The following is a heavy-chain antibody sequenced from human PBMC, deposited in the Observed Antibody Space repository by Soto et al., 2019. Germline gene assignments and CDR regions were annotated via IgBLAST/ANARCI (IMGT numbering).Heavy chain of an antibody. CDR3: ASGSRDCSGGSCDSH. V-gene: IGHV5-51*01. CDR1: GYSFARQL. J-gene: IGHJ4*02. CDR2: IWPADSDT. D-gene: IGHD2-15*01. Sequence: GESLKISCQGSGYSFARQLLGWVRQFPAKGFEWMGIIWPADSDTRYNPTFEGQVTISADQSITTAYLQWSSLKASDTAIYYCASGSRDCSGGSCDSHWGQGTRVTVSS.